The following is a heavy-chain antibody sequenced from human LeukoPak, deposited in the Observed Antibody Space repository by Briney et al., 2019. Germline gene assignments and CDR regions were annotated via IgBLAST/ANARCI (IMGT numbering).Heavy chain of an antibody. CDR2: IYYTGST. Sequence: SETLSLTCTVSGGSISSYYWSWIRQPPGTGLEWIGYIYYTGSTNYNPSLQGRVTTSVDTSKNQFSLSLSSVTAADTAIYYSARGNYLYYFDYWGQGTLVTVSS. J-gene: IGHJ4*02. V-gene: IGHV4-59*01. D-gene: IGHD2/OR15-2a*01. CDR1: GGSISSYY. CDR3: ARGNYLYYFDY.